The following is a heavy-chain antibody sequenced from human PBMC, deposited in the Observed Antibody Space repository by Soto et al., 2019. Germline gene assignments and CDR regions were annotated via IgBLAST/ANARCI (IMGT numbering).Heavy chain of an antibody. D-gene: IGHD3-3*01. CDR2: ISGSGGST. Sequence: PGGSLRLSCAASGFTFSSYAMSWVRQAPGKGLEWVSAISGSGGSTYYADSVKGRFTISRDNSKNTLYLQLNSLRAEDTAVYYCAKGSYDFPLYYYYGMDVWGQGTTVTVSS. J-gene: IGHJ6*02. CDR3: AKGSYDFPLYYYYGMDV. CDR1: GFTFSSYA. V-gene: IGHV3-23*01.